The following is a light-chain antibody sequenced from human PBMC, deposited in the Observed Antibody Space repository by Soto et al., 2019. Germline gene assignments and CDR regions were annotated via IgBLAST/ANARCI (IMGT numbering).Light chain of an antibody. J-gene: IGKJ5*01. V-gene: IGKV3D-11*01. Sequence: VLTQSPVTLSPSPGERATLSCRASQDVGTYVAWYQVRGGQAPRLLVSGASKRATGIPDRINGGGSGADFILTINSLESGDSAVYFCQQGGKWPVTFVQGTRVEIK. CDR3: QQGGKWPVT. CDR2: GAS. CDR1: QDVGTY.